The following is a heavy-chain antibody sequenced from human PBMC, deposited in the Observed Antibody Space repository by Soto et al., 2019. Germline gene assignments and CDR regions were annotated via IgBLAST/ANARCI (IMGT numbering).Heavy chain of an antibody. CDR1: GGSISSGGYY. CDR2: IYRSGST. D-gene: IGHD6-19*01. CDR3: ARVRYLAGAGQNYFDL. J-gene: IGHJ4*02. V-gene: IGHV4-31*03. Sequence: SETLSLTCTVSGGSISSGGYYWSWIRQHPGKGLEWIGYIYRSGSTYYNPSLESRITISVDTSQSQFSLDVSSVTAADTAVYYCARVRYLAGAGQNYFDLWGQGTLVTVSS.